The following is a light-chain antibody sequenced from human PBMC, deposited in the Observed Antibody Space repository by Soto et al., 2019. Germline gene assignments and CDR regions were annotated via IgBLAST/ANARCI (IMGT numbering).Light chain of an antibody. V-gene: IGKV4-1*01. CDR2: WAS. Sequence: DIVLTQSPDSLAVSLGERANINCKSSHNFLYSSDNKNYLTWYQQRAGQPPKLLIYWASTRESGVPDRFSGSGSGTAFTLTITSLQAEDVAVYYCQQYYSSPPTFGQGTKVEIK. J-gene: IGKJ1*01. CDR3: QQYYSSPPT. CDR1: HNFLYSSDNKNY.